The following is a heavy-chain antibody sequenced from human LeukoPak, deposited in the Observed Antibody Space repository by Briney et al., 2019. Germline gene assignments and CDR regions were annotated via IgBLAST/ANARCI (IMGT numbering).Heavy chain of an antibody. CDR1: GFTFSSYG. CDR3: ASQAAGSRSYYYYFDY. D-gene: IGHD1-26*01. V-gene: IGHV3-33*01. CDR2: IWYDGSNK. J-gene: IGHJ4*02. Sequence: QAGGSLRLSCAASGFTFSSYGMHWVRQAPGKGLEWVAVIWYDGSNKYYADSVKGRFTISRDNSKNTLYLQMNSLSAEDTAVYYCASQAAGSRSYYYYFDYWGQGTLVTVSS.